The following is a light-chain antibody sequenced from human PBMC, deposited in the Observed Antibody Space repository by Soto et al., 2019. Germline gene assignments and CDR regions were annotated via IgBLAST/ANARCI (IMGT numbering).Light chain of an antibody. CDR3: QQINSYPPT. CDR1: QGISSY. CDR2: AAS. Sequence: DIQLTQSPSFLSASVGDRVTITCRASQGISSYLAWYQQKPGKAPKLLIYAASTLLSGVPSKFSGSGSGTEFTLTISSLQPEHFTTYYFQQINSYPPTFGQWTRLEIK. J-gene: IGKJ5*01. V-gene: IGKV1-9*01.